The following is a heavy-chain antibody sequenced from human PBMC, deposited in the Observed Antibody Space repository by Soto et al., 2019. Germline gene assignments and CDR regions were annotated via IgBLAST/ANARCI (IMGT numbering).Heavy chain of an antibody. CDR3: ARDDNYFDP. CDR2: IYSSGST. J-gene: IGHJ5*02. V-gene: IGHV4-61*01. CDR1: GGSVSSSSYF. Sequence: PSETLSLTCTVSGGSVSSSSYFWSWIRQPPGKGLEWIGYIYSSGSTNYNPPLKSRVTISLDTSKNQFSLKLDSVTAADTAVYYCARDDNYFDPWGQGTLVTVSS.